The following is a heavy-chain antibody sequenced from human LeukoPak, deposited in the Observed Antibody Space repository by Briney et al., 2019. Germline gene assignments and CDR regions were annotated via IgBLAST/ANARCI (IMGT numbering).Heavy chain of an antibody. D-gene: IGHD3-22*01. V-gene: IGHV1-8*01. CDR3: ARPDYYDSSGDPGFDP. CDR2: MNPNSGNT. CDR1: GYTFTSYD. J-gene: IGHJ5*02. Sequence: ASVKVSCKASGYTFTSYDVNWVRQATGHGLESMGWMNPNSGNTGYAQKFQGRVTMTRNTSISTACMELSSLRSEDTAVYYCARPDYYDSSGDPGFDPWGQGTLVTVSS.